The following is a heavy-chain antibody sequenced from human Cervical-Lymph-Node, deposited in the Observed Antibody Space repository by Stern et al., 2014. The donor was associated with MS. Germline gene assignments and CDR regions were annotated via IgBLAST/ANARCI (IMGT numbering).Heavy chain of an antibody. CDR2: IYYSGAT. D-gene: IGHD1-1*01. J-gene: IGHJ6*02. V-gene: IGHV4-31*03. Sequence: QVQLVQSGPGLVKPSQTLSLTFTVSGGSINNGDYYWSWVRQHPGKGLEWLGYIYYSGATYYNPSLKGRLTISVDTSKRHFSLKLTSVTAADTAVYYCARELSGMYGMDVWGQGTTVTVSS. CDR1: GGSINNGDYY. CDR3: ARELSGMYGMDV.